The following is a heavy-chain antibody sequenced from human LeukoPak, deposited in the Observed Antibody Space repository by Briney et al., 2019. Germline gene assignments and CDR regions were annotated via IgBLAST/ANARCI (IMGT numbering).Heavy chain of an antibody. V-gene: IGHV1-2*02. Sequence: ASVKVSCKASGYTFTGYYMHWVRQAPGQGLEWMGWINPNSGGTNYAQKFQGRVTMTRDTSISTAYMELSRLRSDDTAVYYCAAEKRTLGGFEILELSGGEAFDIWGQGTMVTVSS. CDR2: INPNSGGT. CDR1: GYTFTGYY. D-gene: IGHD1-7*01. CDR3: AAEKRTLGGFEILELSGGEAFDI. J-gene: IGHJ3*02.